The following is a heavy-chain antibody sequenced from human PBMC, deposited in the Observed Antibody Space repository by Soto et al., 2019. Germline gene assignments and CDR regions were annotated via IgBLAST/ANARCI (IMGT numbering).Heavy chain of an antibody. D-gene: IGHD2-15*01. J-gene: IGHJ3*02. CDR2: ISAYNGNT. V-gene: IGHV1-18*01. CDR3: AREIQSLGGAFDI. CDR1: GYTFTSYG. Sequence: GASVKVSCKASGYTFTSYGISWVRQAPGQGLEWMGWISAYNGNTNYAQKLQGRVTMTTDTSTSTAHMELRSLRSDDTAVYYCAREIQSLGGAFDIWGQGTMVTVSS.